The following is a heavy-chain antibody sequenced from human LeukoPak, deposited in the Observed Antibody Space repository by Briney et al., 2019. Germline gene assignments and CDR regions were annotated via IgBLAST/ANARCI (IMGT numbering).Heavy chain of an antibody. CDR1: GYTFTSYD. Sequence: GASVKVSCKASGYTFTSYDINWVRQATGQGLEWMGLMNPNSGNTGYAQKFQGRVTMTRNTSISTAYMELSSLRSEDTAVYYCARDRLVTIFGVVISDYYGMDVWGQGTTVTVSS. CDR2: MNPNSGNT. V-gene: IGHV1-8*01. CDR3: ARDRLVTIFGVVISDYYGMDV. D-gene: IGHD3-3*01. J-gene: IGHJ6*02.